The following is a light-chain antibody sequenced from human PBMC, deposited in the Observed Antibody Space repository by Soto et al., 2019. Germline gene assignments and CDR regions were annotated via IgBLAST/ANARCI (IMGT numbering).Light chain of an antibody. V-gene: IGKV3-15*01. Sequence: MAVSRKSLYLGGGERVKLTCRASESVSTNLAWYQQKAGQAPSLLIYGASTRATGIPARFSGSGSGTEFTLTSSSLQSEDFAVCYWQQYNKWPITFGQGTRLEIK. CDR1: ESVSTN. CDR3: QQYNKWPIT. J-gene: IGKJ5*01. CDR2: GAS.